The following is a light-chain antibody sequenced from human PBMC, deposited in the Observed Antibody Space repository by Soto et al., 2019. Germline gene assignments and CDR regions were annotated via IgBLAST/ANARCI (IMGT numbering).Light chain of an antibody. J-gene: IGKJ3*01. V-gene: IGKV1-12*02. CDR1: QIIGTW. Sequence: DIPMTQSPSSVSASIGDRVTITCRASQIIGTWLAWYQQKPGKAPTLLIYGASTLQSGVPSRFSGSGSGTDFTLPITNLQAEDSAIYYCHQANSFPFTFGPGTKVDI. CDR3: HQANSFPFT. CDR2: GAS.